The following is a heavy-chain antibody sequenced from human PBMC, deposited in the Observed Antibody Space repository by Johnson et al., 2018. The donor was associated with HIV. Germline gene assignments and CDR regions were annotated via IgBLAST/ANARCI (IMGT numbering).Heavy chain of an antibody. J-gene: IGHJ3*02. CDR3: ARGPRHTYHYDSSGYSGAFDI. V-gene: IGHV3-66*01. CDR1: GFTFSDYY. CDR2: IYSGGST. Sequence: MQLVESGGGLVKPGGSLRLSCAASGFTFSDYYMSWIRQAPGKGLEWVSVIYSGGSTYYADSVKGRFTISRDNSKNTLYLQMNSLRAEDTAVYYCARGPRHTYHYDSSGYSGAFDIWGQGTMVTVSS. D-gene: IGHD3-22*01.